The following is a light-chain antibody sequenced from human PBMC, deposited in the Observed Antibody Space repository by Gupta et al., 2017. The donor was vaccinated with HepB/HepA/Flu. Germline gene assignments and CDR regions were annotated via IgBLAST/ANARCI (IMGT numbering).Light chain of an antibody. CDR1: KLGDKY. CDR2: QAS. Sequence: SYELTQPPPVSVSPGQIASITCSGDKLGDKYACWYQQKPGQSPVLVIYQASKRPSGIPERFSGANSGNTATLTISGTQARDEANYYCQAWDSSTVVFGGGTKLTVL. J-gene: IGLJ2*01. V-gene: IGLV3-1*01. CDR3: QAWDSSTVV.